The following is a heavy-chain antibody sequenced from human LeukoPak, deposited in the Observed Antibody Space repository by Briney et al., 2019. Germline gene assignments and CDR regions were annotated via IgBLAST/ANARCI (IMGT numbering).Heavy chain of an antibody. D-gene: IGHD3-10*01. CDR3: AREGYGSGRRLGMDV. CDR1: GYTFINYY. Sequence: ASVTVSCKASGYTFINYYMHWVRQAPGQGLEWMGMINASGGSTTYAQEIQGRVTLSRDTSTSTVYMELSSLRFEDTSVYYCAREGYGSGRRLGMDVWGQGTTVTVSS. CDR2: INASGGST. V-gene: IGHV1-46*01. J-gene: IGHJ6*02.